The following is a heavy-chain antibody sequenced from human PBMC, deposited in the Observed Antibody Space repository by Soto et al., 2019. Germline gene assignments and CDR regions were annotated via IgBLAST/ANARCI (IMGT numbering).Heavy chain of an antibody. V-gene: IGHV3-49*03. CDR3: TRDLGYDFWRDYYYYYGMDV. J-gene: IGHJ6*02. D-gene: IGHD3-3*01. CDR2: IRSKAYGGTT. CDR1: GFTFGDYA. Sequence: GGSLRLSCTASGFTFGDYAMSWFRQAPGKGLEWVGFIRSKAYGGTTEYAASVKGRFTISRDDSKSIAYLQMNSLKTEDTAVYYCTRDLGYDFWRDYYYYYGMDVWGQGTTVTVSS.